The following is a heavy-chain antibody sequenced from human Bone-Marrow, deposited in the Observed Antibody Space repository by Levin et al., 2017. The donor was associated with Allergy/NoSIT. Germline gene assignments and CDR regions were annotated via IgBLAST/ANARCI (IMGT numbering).Heavy chain of an antibody. CDR1: GYTFTSYG. CDR3: AREGVTVTTPGLGY. J-gene: IGHJ4*02. D-gene: IGHD4-11*01. V-gene: IGHV1-18*01. Sequence: VASVKVSCKASGYTFTSYGISWVRQAPGQGLEWMGWISAYNGNTNYAQKLQGRVTMTTDTSTSTAYMELRSLRSDDTAVYYCAREGVTVTTPGLGYWGQGTLVTVSS. CDR2: ISAYNGNT.